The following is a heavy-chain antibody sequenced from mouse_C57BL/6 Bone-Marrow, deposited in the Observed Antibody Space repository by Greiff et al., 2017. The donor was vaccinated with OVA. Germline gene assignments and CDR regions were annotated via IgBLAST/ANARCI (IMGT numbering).Heavy chain of an antibody. V-gene: IGHV1-55*01. CDR1: GYTFTSYW. CDR3: ARYGRYGSSPFDY. D-gene: IGHD1-1*01. CDR2: LYPGSGST. Sequence: QVQLQQPGAELVKPGASVKMSCKASGYTFTSYWITWVKQRPGQGLEWIGDLYPGSGSTNYNEKFKSKATLTVDTSSSTAYMQLSSLTSEDSAVYYCARYGRYGSSPFDYWGQGTTLTVSS. J-gene: IGHJ2*01.